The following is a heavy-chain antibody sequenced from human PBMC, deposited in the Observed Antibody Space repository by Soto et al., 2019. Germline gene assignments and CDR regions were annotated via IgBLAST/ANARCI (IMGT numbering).Heavy chain of an antibody. CDR2: IIPIFGTA. CDR3: ASVFGELGY. J-gene: IGHJ4*02. V-gene: IGHV1-69*13. CDR1: GGTFSSYA. D-gene: IGHD3-10*01. Sequence: GASVKVSCKASGGTFSSYARSWVRQAPGQGLEWMGGIIPIFGTANNAQKFQGRVTITADESTSTAYMELSSLRSEDTAVYYCASVFGELGYWGQGTLVTVSS.